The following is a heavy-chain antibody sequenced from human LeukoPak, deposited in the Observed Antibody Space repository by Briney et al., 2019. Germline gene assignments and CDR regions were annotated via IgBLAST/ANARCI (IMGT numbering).Heavy chain of an antibody. J-gene: IGHJ4*02. D-gene: IGHD4-17*01. CDR1: GYTFTDHY. CDR2: INPYTGGT. V-gene: IGHV1-2*02. CDR3: AREITKTPFRPGEATVTKGCFDY. Sequence: GASVKVSCKASGYTFTDHYIHWVRQAPGQGLEWMAWINPYTGGTTYAQKFQGRVTVTRDTSISTAYMELSRLTSDDTAVYYCAREITKTPFRPGEATVTKGCFDYWGQGTLVTVSS.